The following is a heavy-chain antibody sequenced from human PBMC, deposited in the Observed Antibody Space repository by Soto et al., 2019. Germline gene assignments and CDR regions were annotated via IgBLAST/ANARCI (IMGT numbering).Heavy chain of an antibody. Sequence: PGGSLRLSCAASGFTFSSYAMSWVRQAPGKGLEWVSAISGSSGSTYYADSVKGRFTISRDDAKNTLYLQMNSLRADDTAVYYCARDSPEVGVQGQREDYWGQGTLVTVSS. CDR2: ISGSSGST. D-gene: IGHD5-18*01. J-gene: IGHJ4*02. V-gene: IGHV3-23*01. CDR3: ARDSPEVGVQGQREDY. CDR1: GFTFSSYA.